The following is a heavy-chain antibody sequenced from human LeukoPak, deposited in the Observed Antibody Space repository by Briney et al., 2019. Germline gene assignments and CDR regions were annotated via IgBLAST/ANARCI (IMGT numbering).Heavy chain of an antibody. Sequence: PGGSLRLSCAASGFTFSSYAMSWVRQAPGKGLEGVSYISSSSSTIYYADSVKGRFTISRDNAKNSLYLQMNSLRAEDTAVYYCARTLDSSSHYYYYYMDVWGKGTTVTVSS. CDR2: ISSSSSTI. CDR1: GFTFSSYA. J-gene: IGHJ6*03. V-gene: IGHV3-48*01. D-gene: IGHD6-13*01. CDR3: ARTLDSSSHYYYYYMDV.